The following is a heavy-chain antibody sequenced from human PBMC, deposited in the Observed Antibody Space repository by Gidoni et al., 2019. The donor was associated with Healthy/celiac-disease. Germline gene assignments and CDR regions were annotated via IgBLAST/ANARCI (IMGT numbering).Heavy chain of an antibody. J-gene: IGHJ4*02. Sequence: EVQLVESGGGLVKPGGSLRLYCAASGFTFSRYSMTWVRQAPGKGLEWVSSISSSSSYIYYADSVKGRFTISRDNAKNSLYLQMNSLRAEDTAVYYCARDSYCSGGSCYFPSPYFDYWGQGTLVTVSS. CDR2: ISSSSSYI. CDR3: ARDSYCSGGSCYFPSPYFDY. CDR1: GFTFSRYS. D-gene: IGHD2-15*01. V-gene: IGHV3-21*01.